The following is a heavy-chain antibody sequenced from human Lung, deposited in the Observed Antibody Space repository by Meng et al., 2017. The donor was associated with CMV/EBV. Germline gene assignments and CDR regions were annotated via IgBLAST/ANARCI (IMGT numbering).Heavy chain of an antibody. V-gene: IGHV7-4-1*02. J-gene: IGHJ5*02. CDR1: GYTFSTYT. CDR3: ARGGNFDP. CDR2: ISTNTGTP. D-gene: IGHD2/OR15-2a*01. Sequence: PLVQSGSELKRPAASVNVSCKASGYTFSTYTINWVRQAHGRGLAWMGWISTNTGTPTYTQGFTGRFVFSLDTSVSTAYLQISSLKAEDTAVYYCARGGNFDPWGQGTLVTVSS.